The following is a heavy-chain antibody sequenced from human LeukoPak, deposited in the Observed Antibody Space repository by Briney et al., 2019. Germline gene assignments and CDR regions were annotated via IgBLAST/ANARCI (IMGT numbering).Heavy chain of an antibody. Sequence: SETLSLTCAVYGGSFSGYYWNWIRQPPGKGLEWIGEINHSGSTNYNPSLKSRVTISVDTSKNQFSLKLSSVTAADTAVYYCARRMEWLNSYFDYWGQGALVTVSS. V-gene: IGHV4-34*01. D-gene: IGHD3-3*01. CDR1: GGSFSGYY. J-gene: IGHJ4*02. CDR2: INHSGST. CDR3: ARRMEWLNSYFDY.